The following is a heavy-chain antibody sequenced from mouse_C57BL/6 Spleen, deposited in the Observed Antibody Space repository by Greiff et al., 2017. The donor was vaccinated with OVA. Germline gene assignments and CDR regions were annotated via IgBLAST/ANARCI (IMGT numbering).Heavy chain of an antibody. J-gene: IGHJ2*01. CDR3: ARNGYSYYFDY. CDR1: GFSFTSYG. V-gene: IGHV2-2*01. CDR2: IWRGGST. D-gene: IGHD2-3*01. Sequence: QVQLQQSGPGLVQPSQCLSIPCTVSGFSFTSYGVHWVRQSPGKGLEWLGVIWRGGSTDYNAAFISSLSISKDNSKSQVFFKMNSLQADDTAIYYCARNGYSYYFDYWGQGTTLTVSS.